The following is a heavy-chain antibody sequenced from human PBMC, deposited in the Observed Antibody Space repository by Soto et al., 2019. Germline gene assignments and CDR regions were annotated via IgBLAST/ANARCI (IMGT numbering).Heavy chain of an antibody. CDR3: AILRRHYYDSSGYYYDYFDY. CDR2: IYYSGST. CDR1: GGSISSSSYY. V-gene: IGHV4-39*01. Sequence: SETLSLTCTVSGGSISSSSYYWGWIRQPPGKGLEWIGSIYYSGSTYYNPSLKSRVTISVDTSKNQFSLKLSSVTAADTAVYYCAILRRHYYDSSGYYYDYFDYWGQGTLVTVSS. D-gene: IGHD3-22*01. J-gene: IGHJ4*02.